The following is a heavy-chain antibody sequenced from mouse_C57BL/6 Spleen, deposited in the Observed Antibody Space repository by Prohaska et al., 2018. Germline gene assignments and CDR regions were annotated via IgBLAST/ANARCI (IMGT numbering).Heavy chain of an antibody. V-gene: IGHV6-3*01. Sequence: EVKLEESGGGLVQPGGSMKLSCVASGFTFSNYWMNWVRQSPEKGLEWVAQIRLKSDNYATHYAESVKGRFTISRDDAKSSVYLQMNNLRGEDTGIYYCIGYYDYDGFAYWGQGTLVTVSA. J-gene: IGHJ3*01. CDR2: IRLKSDNYAT. CDR1: GFTFSNYW. CDR3: IGYYDYDGFAY. D-gene: IGHD2-4*01.